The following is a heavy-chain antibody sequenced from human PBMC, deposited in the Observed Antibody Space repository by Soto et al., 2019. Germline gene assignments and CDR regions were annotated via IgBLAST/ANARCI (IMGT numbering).Heavy chain of an antibody. CDR1: GGTFSSYA. CDR2: IIPIFGTA. Sequence: QVQLVQSGAAVKKPGSSVKVSCKASGGTFSSYAISWVRQAPGQGLEWMGGIIPIFGTANYAQKFQGRVTITADESTSTAYRELSSLRSEDTAVYYCARSVTAGTGGSLCYWGQGTLVTVSS. CDR3: ARSVTAGTGGSLCY. J-gene: IGHJ4*02. D-gene: IGHD6-13*01. V-gene: IGHV1-69*12.